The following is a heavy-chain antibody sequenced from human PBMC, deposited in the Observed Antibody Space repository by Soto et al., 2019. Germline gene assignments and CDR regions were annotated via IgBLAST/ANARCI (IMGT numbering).Heavy chain of an antibody. CDR1: GVTFSSYA. CDR3: AGAILSSSPTYRMDV. CDR2: IIPIFGTA. Sequence: QVQLVQSGAEVKKPGSSVKVSCKASGVTFSSYAISWVRQAPGQGLEWMGGIIPIFGTANYAQKFQGRVTITADESTSTAYIELSSLRSEDTALYYCAGAILSSSPTYRMDVWGKGTTVTVSS. D-gene: IGHD6-13*01. J-gene: IGHJ6*04. V-gene: IGHV1-69*12.